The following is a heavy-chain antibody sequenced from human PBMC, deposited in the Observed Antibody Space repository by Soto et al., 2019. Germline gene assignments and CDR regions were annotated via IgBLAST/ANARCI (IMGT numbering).Heavy chain of an antibody. V-gene: IGHV1-46*01. CDR2: INPSGGST. J-gene: IGHJ6*02. Sequence: ASVKVSCKASGYTFTSHYMHWVRQAPGQGLEWMGIINPSGGSTSYAQKFQGRVTMTRDTSTSTVYMELSSLRSEDTAVYYCATAERAVAGLYYYYGMDVWGQGTTVTVSS. CDR1: GYTFTSHY. D-gene: IGHD6-19*01. CDR3: ATAERAVAGLYYYYGMDV.